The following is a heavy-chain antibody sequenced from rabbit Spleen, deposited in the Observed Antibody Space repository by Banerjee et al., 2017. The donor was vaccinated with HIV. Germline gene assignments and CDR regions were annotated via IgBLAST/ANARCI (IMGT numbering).Heavy chain of an antibody. CDR1: GFDFSVYG. CDR2: IEPIFGRT. Sequence: QEQLVESGGGLVQPGGSLKLSCKASGFDFSVYGLSWVRQAPGKGLEWIGYIEPIFGRTYYASWVNGRFTISSHNAQNTLYLQLNSLTAADTATYFCVREAGYAGYGDGNLWGQGTLVTVS. V-gene: IGHV1S47*01. CDR3: VREAGYAGYGDGNL. D-gene: IGHD7-1*01. J-gene: IGHJ4*01.